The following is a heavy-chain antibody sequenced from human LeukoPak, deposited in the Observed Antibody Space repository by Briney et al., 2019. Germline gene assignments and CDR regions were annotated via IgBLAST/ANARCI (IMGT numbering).Heavy chain of an antibody. Sequence: PSETLSLTCIVSGDSLSSDTSSWSWLRQPPGTGLEWIGYIYHTGRTFYNPSLTSRVTISVDTSKNQFSLKLSSVTAADTAVYYCARGIHITIFGVVTDRYWFDPWGQGTLVTVSS. J-gene: IGHJ5*02. V-gene: IGHV4-30-2*01. CDR1: GDSLSSDTSS. CDR3: ARGIHITIFGVVTDRYWFDP. CDR2: IYHTGRT. D-gene: IGHD3-3*01.